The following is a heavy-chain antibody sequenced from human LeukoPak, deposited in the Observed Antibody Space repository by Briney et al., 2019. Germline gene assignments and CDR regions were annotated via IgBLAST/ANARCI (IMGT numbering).Heavy chain of an antibody. J-gene: IGHJ4*02. Sequence: GGSPRLSCAASGFTFSSYSMNWVRQAPGKGLEWVSGIRGSGDRTFYADSVKGRFTISRDNSENTVYLQMSSLRVEDTAVYYCAKAAVGDVFSFDYWGQGTLVTVSS. V-gene: IGHV3-23*01. D-gene: IGHD1-26*01. CDR3: AKAAVGDVFSFDY. CDR1: GFTFSSYS. CDR2: IRGSGDRT.